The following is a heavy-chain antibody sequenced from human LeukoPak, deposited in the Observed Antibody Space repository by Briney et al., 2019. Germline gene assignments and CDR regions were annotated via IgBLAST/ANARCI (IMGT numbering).Heavy chain of an antibody. CDR3: ARDLVTVTKGFHI. V-gene: IGHV4-59*11. D-gene: IGHD4-17*01. Sequence: SETLSLTCAVSDDSFSSHYWTWIRQPPGRGLEWIGYISYIGGTNYNPSLKSRVTISIDTSRNQFSLRLSSVTAADTAVYYCARDLVTVTKGFHIWGQGTMVSVSS. CDR1: DDSFSSHY. CDR2: ISYIGGT. J-gene: IGHJ3*02.